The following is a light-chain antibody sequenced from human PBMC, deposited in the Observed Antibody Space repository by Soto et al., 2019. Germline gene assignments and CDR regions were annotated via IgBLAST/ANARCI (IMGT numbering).Light chain of an antibody. J-gene: IGKJ1*01. V-gene: IGKV3-15*01. Sequence: PGERATLSCWASETVATNLAWYQQKPGQAPRLLISGASTRAAGISDRFRGSGSGTEFTLTISSLQPDDFATYYCQHYNGYSEAFGQGTKVDIK. CDR2: GAS. CDR3: QHYNGYSEA. CDR1: ETVATN.